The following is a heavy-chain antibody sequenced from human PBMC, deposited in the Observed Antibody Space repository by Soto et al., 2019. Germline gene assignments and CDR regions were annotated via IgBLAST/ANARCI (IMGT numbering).Heavy chain of an antibody. J-gene: IGHJ5*01. CDR1: GFSFSSYA. D-gene: IGHD6-13*01. V-gene: IGHV3-23*01. CDR3: ARGGIPASVTVWNWFVS. Sequence: EVQLLESGGDVVHPGGSLRLSCTASGFSFSSYALNWVRQAPGKGLEWISGISGSGGDTYYAGSVKGRSTISRDNSKNTLYLQINSLRPEDTAVYYCARGGIPASVTVWNWFVSWGQGTLVTVSS. CDR2: ISGSGGDT.